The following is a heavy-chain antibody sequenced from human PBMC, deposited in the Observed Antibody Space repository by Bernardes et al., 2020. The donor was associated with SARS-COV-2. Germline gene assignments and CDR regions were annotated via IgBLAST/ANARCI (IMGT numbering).Heavy chain of an antibody. CDR3: ARARYYASGTYSPIDS. D-gene: IGHD3-10*01. J-gene: IGHJ4*02. V-gene: IGHV3-7*01. CDR1: GFTFSDFW. Sequence: GSLRLSCAASGFTFSDFWMTWVRQAPGKGLEWVANIKQDGGERYYVDSVKGRFTVSRDNAKNSMYLQMNSLRGEDTAVYYCARARYYASGTYSPIDSWGQGTLVTVSS. CDR2: IKQDGGER.